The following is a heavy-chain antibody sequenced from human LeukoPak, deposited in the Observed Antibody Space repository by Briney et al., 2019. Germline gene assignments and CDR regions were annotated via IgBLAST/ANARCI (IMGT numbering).Heavy chain of an antibody. D-gene: IGHD3-10*01. J-gene: IGHJ4*02. V-gene: IGHV3-74*01. Sequence: GGSLRLSCAASGFTFSSDWMHWVRQAPGKGLVCVSYINGDGSSTNYADSVRGRFTISRDNAKNTLYLQMNSLRAEDTAVYYCAKRVLLWFGESPGPFDYWGQGTLVTVSS. CDR2: INGDGSST. CDR3: AKRVLLWFGESPGPFDY. CDR1: GFTFSSDW.